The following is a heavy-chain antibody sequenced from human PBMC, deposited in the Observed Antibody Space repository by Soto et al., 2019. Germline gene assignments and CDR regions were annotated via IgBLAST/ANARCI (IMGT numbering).Heavy chain of an antibody. CDR3: TRYSGYDYKGLLDAFDI. V-gene: IGHV1-18*01. CDR1: GYTFTSYG. Sequence: ASVKVSCKASGYTFTSYGISWVRQAPGQGLEWMGWISAYNGNTNYAQKLQGRVTMTTDTSTSTAYMELRSLRSDDTAVYYCTRYSGYDYKGLLDAFDIWGQGTMVTVSS. J-gene: IGHJ3*02. D-gene: IGHD5-12*01. CDR2: ISAYNGNT.